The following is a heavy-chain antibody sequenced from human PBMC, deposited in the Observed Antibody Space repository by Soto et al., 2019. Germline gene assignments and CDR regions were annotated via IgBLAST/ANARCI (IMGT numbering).Heavy chain of an antibody. J-gene: IGHJ5*02. CDR1: GFTFSSYG. CDR3: AKSGAGSSGWYGRWFDP. V-gene: IGHV3-30*18. Sequence: QVQLVESGGGVVQPGRSLRLSCAASGFTFSSYGMHWVRQAPGKGLEWVAVILYDGSNKYYADSVKGRFTISRDNSKNTLYLQMNSLRAEDTAVYYCAKSGAGSSGWYGRWFDPWGQGTLVTVSS. D-gene: IGHD6-19*01. CDR2: ILYDGSNK.